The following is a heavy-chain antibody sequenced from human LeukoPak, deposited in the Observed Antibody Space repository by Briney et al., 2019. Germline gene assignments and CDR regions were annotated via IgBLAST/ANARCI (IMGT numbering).Heavy chain of an antibody. CDR3: AKGAVRGSSPRMGY. V-gene: IGHV3-23*01. CDR1: GFTFSSYA. J-gene: IGHJ4*02. CDR2: ISATGGST. D-gene: IGHD6-6*01. Sequence: PGGSLRLSCATSGFTFSSYAMNWVRQAPGKGLEWVSIISATGGSTYHADSVKGRFTISRDNSKTRLYLQMNSLRAEDAAVYYCAKGAVRGSSPRMGYWGQGTRVTVSS.